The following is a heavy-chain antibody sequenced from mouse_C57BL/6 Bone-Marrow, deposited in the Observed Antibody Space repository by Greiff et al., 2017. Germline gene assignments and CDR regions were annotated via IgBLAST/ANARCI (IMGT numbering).Heavy chain of an antibody. CDR1: GYTFTDYY. CDR2: IFPGSGST. CDR3: ARWGAYYSNPYAMDY. Sequence: QVQLQQSGPELVKPGASVKISCKASGYTFTDYYINWVKQRPGQGLEWIGWIFPGSGSTYYNEKFKGKATLTVDKSSSTAYMLLSSLTSEDSAVYFCARWGAYYSNPYAMDYWGQGTSVTVSS. D-gene: IGHD2-5*01. J-gene: IGHJ4*01. V-gene: IGHV1-75*01.